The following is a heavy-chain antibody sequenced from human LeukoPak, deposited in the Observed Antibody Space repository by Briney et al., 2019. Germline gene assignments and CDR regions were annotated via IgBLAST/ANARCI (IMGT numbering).Heavy chain of an antibody. D-gene: IGHD5-12*01. Sequence: GGSLRLSCAASGFTFDDYGMSWVRQAPGKGLEWVSGINWNGGSTGYADSVKGRFTISRDNAKNSLYLQMNSLRAEDTALYYRARVRGYSGYAAFDYWGQGTLVTVSS. CDR3: ARVRGYSGYAAFDY. J-gene: IGHJ4*02. CDR2: INWNGGST. V-gene: IGHV3-20*04. CDR1: GFTFDDYG.